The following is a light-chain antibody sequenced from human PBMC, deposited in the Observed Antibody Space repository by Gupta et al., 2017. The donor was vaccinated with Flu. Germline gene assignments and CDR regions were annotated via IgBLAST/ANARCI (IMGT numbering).Light chain of an antibody. CDR1: QSVSGS. CDR2: AAS. J-gene: IGKJ4*01. CDR3: QQRASWPLT. V-gene: IGKV3-11*01. Sequence: EVVLTQSPGTLPLSPGERATLSCSAGQSVSGSLAWYQQKPGQAPRLLIYAASNRATGIPARFSGSGSGTDFTLTISSLEPEDFAVYYCQQRASWPLTFGGGTKVEIK.